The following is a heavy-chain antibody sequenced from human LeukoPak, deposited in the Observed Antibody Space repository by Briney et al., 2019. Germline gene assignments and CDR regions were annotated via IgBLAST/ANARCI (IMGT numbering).Heavy chain of an antibody. Sequence: QTGGSLRLSCAASGFTFSSYVMSWVRQAPGKGLEWVSGISGRGSSTYYADSVKGRFTISRDNSKNTLYLQMNSLRAEDTAVYYCARVGWVLRYAFDIWGQGTMVTVSS. CDR3: ARVGWVLRYAFDI. V-gene: IGHV3-23*01. J-gene: IGHJ3*02. CDR2: ISGRGSST. D-gene: IGHD3-16*01. CDR1: GFTFSSYV.